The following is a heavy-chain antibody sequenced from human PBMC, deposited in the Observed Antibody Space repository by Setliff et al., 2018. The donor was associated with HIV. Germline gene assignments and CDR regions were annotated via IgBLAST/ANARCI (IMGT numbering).Heavy chain of an antibody. J-gene: IGHJ5*02. V-gene: IGHV4-38-2*01. CDR2: IYYSGNT. CDR3: ARQPGYSSGWYFTASGFDP. CDR1: GYSVSSGYF. D-gene: IGHD6-19*01. Sequence: SETLSLTCAVSGYSVSSGYFWGWIRQPPGKGLEWIGTIYYSGNTYYNPSLKSRVTISADTSKNEFFLKLTSVTAADTAVYYCARQPGYSSGWYFTASGFDPWGQGTLVTVSS.